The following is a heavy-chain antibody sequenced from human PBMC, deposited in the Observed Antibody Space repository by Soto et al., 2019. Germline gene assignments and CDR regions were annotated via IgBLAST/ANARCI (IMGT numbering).Heavy chain of an antibody. Sequence: GASVTVSCKASGYTFTSYAMHWVRQAPGQRLEWMGWINAGNGNTKYSQKFQGRVTITRDTSASTAYMELSSLRSEDTAVYYCAREGSSSWHTYYYYYGMDVWGQGTTVTVSS. J-gene: IGHJ6*02. CDR3: AREGSSSWHTYYYYYGMDV. D-gene: IGHD6-13*01. CDR1: GYTFTSYA. V-gene: IGHV1-3*01. CDR2: INAGNGNT.